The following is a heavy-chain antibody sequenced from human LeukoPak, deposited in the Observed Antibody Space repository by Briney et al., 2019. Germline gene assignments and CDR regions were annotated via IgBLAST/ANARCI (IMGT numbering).Heavy chain of an antibody. CDR1: GGSISSYY. CDR3: ARGSLAYCGGDCYSGAFDI. J-gene: IGHJ3*02. CDR2: IYYSGST. Sequence: PSETPSLTCTVSGGSISSYYWSWIRQPPGKGLEWIGYIYYSGSTNYNPSLKSRVTISVDTSKNQFSLKLSSVTAADTAVYYCARGSLAYCGGDCYSGAFDIWGQGTMVTVSS. V-gene: IGHV4-59*01. D-gene: IGHD2-21*02.